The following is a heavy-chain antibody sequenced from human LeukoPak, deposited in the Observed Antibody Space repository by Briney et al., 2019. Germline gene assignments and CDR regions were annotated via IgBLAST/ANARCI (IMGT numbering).Heavy chain of an antibody. CDR2: ISWNSGTI. CDR3: ARELPVLPPTLASYYYYMDV. Sequence: PGGSLRLSCAASGFTFDDYAMHWVRQAPGKGLEWVSGISWNSGTIGYADSVKGRFTISRDNAKNSLYLQMNSLRAEDTAVYYCARELPVLPPTLASYYYYMDVWGKGTTVTISS. CDR1: GFTFDDYA. V-gene: IGHV3-9*01. D-gene: IGHD3-10*01. J-gene: IGHJ6*03.